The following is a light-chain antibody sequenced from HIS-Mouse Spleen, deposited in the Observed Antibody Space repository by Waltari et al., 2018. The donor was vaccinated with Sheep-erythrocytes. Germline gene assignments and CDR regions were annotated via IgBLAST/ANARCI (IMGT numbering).Light chain of an antibody. Sequence: QSALTQPASVSGSPGQSITISCTGTSSDVGSYNLVSWYQQHPGKAPKLVIYEGSKRPSGVSNRVSGSKSGNTASLTISGLQAEDEADYYCCSYAGSSTPWVFGGGTKLTVL. J-gene: IGLJ3*02. CDR3: CSYAGSSTPWV. CDR2: EGS. CDR1: SSDVGSYNL. V-gene: IGLV2-23*01.